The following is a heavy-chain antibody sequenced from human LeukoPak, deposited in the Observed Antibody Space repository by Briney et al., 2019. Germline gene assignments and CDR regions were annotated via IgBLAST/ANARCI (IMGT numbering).Heavy chain of an antibody. J-gene: IGHJ1*01. CDR1: GLTLKNFA. V-gene: IGHV3-23*01. Sequence: QAGRSLRLSCAASGLTLKNFAMSWVRQAPGKGLEWVSAISGSGGRIYYADSVKGRFTISRDNSKNTLYLQMNSLRAEDTAVYYCAKDEDARPMYFQHWGQGTLVTVSS. CDR3: AKDEDARPMYFQH. D-gene: IGHD2-8*01. CDR2: ISGSGGRI.